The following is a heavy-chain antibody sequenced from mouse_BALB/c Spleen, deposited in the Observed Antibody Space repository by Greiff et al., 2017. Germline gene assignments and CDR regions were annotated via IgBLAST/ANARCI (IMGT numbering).Heavy chain of an antibody. CDR1: GFTFSSFG. D-gene: IGHD1-1*01. CDR2: ISSGSSTI. Sequence: EVMLVESGGGLVQPGGSRKLSCAASGFTFSSFGMHWVRQAPEKGLEWVAYISSGSSTIYYADTVKGRFTISRDNPKNTLFLQMTSLRSEDTAMYYCARTTTVVAPFDYWGQGTTLTVSS. CDR3: ARTTTVVAPFDY. J-gene: IGHJ2*01. V-gene: IGHV5-17*02.